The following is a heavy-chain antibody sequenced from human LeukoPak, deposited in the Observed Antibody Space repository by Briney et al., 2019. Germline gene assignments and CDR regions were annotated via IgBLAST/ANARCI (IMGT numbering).Heavy chain of an antibody. CDR3: AIEHYDILTGYYSPDYYYGMDV. CDR2: IKQSVST. V-gene: IGHV4-34*01. Sequence: PSPTLSLTCAVYGGSFSSYYWSWIRQPPGKGLEWIGEIKQSVSTNYNPSLKSRVTISVDTSKNQFSLKLSSVNAADTAVYYCAIEHYDILTGYYSPDYYYGMDVWGKGTTVTVSS. D-gene: IGHD3-9*01. CDR1: GGSFSSYY. J-gene: IGHJ6*04.